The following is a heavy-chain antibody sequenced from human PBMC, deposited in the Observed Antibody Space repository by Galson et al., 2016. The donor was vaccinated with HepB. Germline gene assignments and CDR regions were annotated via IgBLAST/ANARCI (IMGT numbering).Heavy chain of an antibody. CDR3: GRDIYYGNYGGWFDP. CDR1: GASVRDGSYF. CDR2: IYYTEAT. D-gene: IGHD4-11*01. V-gene: IGHV4-61*01. Sequence: SETRSLTCTVSGASVRDGSYFWSWIRQPPGERLEWIGYIYYTEATNYNPSLNSRVTMSIDTSNNQFSLRLTSVTAADTAVYYCGRDIYYGNYGGWFDPWGQGTLVTVSS. J-gene: IGHJ5*02.